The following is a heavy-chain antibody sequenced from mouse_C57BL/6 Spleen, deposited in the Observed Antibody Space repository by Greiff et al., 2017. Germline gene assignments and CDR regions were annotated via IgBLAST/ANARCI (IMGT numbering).Heavy chain of an antibody. CDR2: FDPSDSYT. V-gene: IGHV1-69*01. Sequence: QVQLQQPGAELVMPGASVKLSCKASGYTFTSYWMHWVKQRPGQGLEWIGEFDPSDSYTNYNQKFKGKSTLTVDKSSITAYMQLISLTSEDSAVYYCASGSWFAYWGQVTLVTVSA. CDR3: ASGSWFAY. CDR1: GYTFTSYW. J-gene: IGHJ3*01.